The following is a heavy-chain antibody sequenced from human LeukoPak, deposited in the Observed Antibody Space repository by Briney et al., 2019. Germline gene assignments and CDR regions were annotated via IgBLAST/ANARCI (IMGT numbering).Heavy chain of an antibody. V-gene: IGHV1-69*01. CDR3: ARGVDSYYYDSSGYRNNKDYYYYMDV. CDR1: GGTFSSYA. D-gene: IGHD3-22*01. CDR2: IIPIFGTA. J-gene: IGHJ6*03. Sequence: GSSVKVSCKASGGTFSSYAISWVRQAPGQGLEWMGGIIPIFGTANYAQKFQGRVTITADESTSTAYMELSSLRSEDTAVYYCARGVDSYYYDSSGYRNNKDYYYYMDVWGKGTTVTISS.